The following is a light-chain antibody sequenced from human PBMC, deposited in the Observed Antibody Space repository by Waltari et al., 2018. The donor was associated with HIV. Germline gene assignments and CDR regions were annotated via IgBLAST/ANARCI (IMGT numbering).Light chain of an antibody. CDR2: TTN. Sequence: SVLTPSPSASGTPGPRVTISCFCSHPNIRSNFVTWYQQLPGTTPRLLIYTTNQRPSGVPDRFSGSKSGTSASLAISGLRSEDEADYYCAAWDASRSGVVFGGGTKLTVL. J-gene: IGLJ2*01. CDR3: AAWDASRSGVV. CDR1: HPNIRSNF. V-gene: IGLV1-47*01.